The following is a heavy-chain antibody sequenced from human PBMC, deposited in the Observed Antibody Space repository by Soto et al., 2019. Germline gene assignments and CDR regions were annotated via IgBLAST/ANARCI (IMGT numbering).Heavy chain of an antibody. D-gene: IGHD4-17*01. CDR3: ARVTTYYYYYGMDV. Sequence: PAASVKVSCKASGGTFSSYAISWVRQAPGQGLEWMGGIIPIFGTANYAQKFQGRVTITADESTSTAYMELSSLRSEDTAVYYCARVTTYYYYYGMDVWGQGTTVTVSS. CDR1: GGTFSSYA. CDR2: IIPIFGTA. J-gene: IGHJ6*02. V-gene: IGHV1-69*13.